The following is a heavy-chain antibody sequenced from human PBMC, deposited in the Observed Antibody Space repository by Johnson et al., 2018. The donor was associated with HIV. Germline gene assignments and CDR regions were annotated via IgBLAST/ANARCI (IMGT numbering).Heavy chain of an antibody. CDR1: GLTFSRNW. CDR3: ARSLGVVGAIGKGAFDI. D-gene: IGHD1-26*01. V-gene: IGHV3-7*02. J-gene: IGHJ3*02. CDR2: LKQDGSEK. Sequence: VQLVESGGGLVQPGGSLRLSCVASGLTFSRNWMSWVRQAPGKGLEWVANLKQDGSEKYYADSVKGRFTISRDNSKNTLYLQMNSLRAEDTAVYYCARSLGVVGAIGKGAFDIWGQGTMVTVSS.